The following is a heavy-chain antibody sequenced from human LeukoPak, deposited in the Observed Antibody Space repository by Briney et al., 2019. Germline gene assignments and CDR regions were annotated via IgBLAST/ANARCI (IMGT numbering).Heavy chain of an antibody. CDR3: AKGLRGLRPYFDY. V-gene: IGHV3-23*01. D-gene: IGHD4-17*01. CDR1: GFTFSSYW. Sequence: GGSLRLSCAASGFTFSSYWMSWVRQAPGKGLEWVSDINGSGGSTYYADSVKGRFTISRDNSKNTLYLQMNSLRAEDTAVYYCAKGLRGLRPYFDYWGQGTLVTVSS. J-gene: IGHJ4*02. CDR2: INGSGGST.